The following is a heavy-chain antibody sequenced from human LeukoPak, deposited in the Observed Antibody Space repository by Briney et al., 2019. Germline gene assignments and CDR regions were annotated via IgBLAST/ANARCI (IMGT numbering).Heavy chain of an antibody. CDR3: AKDLGTANPPYYFDY. CDR1: GFTFSNYV. V-gene: IGHV3-23*01. CDR2: ISASGSTP. D-gene: IGHD2-21*02. Sequence: AGGSLRLSCAASGFTFSNYVMNWVRQAPGKGLEWVSSISASGSTPYNADFVRGRFTISRDNSKNTLYLQMNSLRAEDTAIYYCAKDLGTANPPYYFDYWGQGTLVTVSS. J-gene: IGHJ4*02.